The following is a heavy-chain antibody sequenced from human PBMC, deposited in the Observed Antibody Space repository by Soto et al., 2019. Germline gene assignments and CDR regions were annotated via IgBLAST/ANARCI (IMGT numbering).Heavy chain of an antibody. CDR3: AISPERARNPFRIAAVSPRFDF. CDR2: ISGSGGST. Sequence: GGSLRLSCAASGFTFTSYAMSWVRQAPGKGLEWVSAISGSGGSTYYADSVKGRFTISRDNSKNTLYLQMNSLRAEDTAVYYCAISPERARNPFRIAAVSPRFDFWGQGTLVTVSS. V-gene: IGHV3-23*01. CDR1: GFTFTSYA. D-gene: IGHD6-13*01. J-gene: IGHJ4*02.